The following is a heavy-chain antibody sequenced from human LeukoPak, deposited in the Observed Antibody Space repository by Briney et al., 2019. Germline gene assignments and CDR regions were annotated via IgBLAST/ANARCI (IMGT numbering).Heavy chain of an antibody. Sequence: SETLSLTCAVYGGSFSGYYWSWIRQPPGKGLEWIGEVNHSGGTSYNPSFKSRVTISVDTSKNQFSLKLNSVTAADTAVYYCARARRQWLVRTDAFDIWGQGTMVTVSS. CDR1: GGSFSGYY. D-gene: IGHD6-19*01. CDR2: VNHSGGT. J-gene: IGHJ3*02. CDR3: ARARRQWLVRTDAFDI. V-gene: IGHV4-34*01.